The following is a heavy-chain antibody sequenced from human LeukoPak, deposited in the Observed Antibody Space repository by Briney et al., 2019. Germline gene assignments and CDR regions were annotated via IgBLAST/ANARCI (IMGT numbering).Heavy chain of an antibody. J-gene: IGHJ4*02. CDR1: GGSISSGGYY. D-gene: IGHD5-12*01. CDR2: INHSGST. Sequence: SETLSLTCTVSGGSISSGGYYWSWIRQPPGKGLEWIGEINHSGSTNYNPSLKSRVTISVDTSKNQFSLKLSSVTAADTAVYYCARGDIVATTNFDYWGQGTLVTASS. CDR3: ARGDIVATTNFDY. V-gene: IGHV4-39*07.